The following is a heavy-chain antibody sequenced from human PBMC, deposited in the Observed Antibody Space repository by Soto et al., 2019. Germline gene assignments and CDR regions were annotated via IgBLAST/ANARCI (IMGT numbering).Heavy chain of an antibody. CDR3: ARDDSSSWYVY. Sequence: ASVKVSCKASGYTFTSYYMHWVRQAPGQGLECMGIINPSGGSTRYAQKFQGRVTMTRDTSTSTVYMELSSLRSEGTAVYYCARDDSSSWYVYWGQGTLVTVSS. V-gene: IGHV1-46*01. CDR2: INPSGGST. J-gene: IGHJ4*02. CDR1: GYTFTSYY. D-gene: IGHD6-13*01.